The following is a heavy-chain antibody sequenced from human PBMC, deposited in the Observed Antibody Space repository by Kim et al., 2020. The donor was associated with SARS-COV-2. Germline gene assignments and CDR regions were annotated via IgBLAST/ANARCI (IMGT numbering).Heavy chain of an antibody. J-gene: IGHJ4*01. V-gene: IGHV3-53*01. D-gene: IGHD3-9*01. CDR1: GFSVSNNY. CDR2: LYSIGTT. CDR3: ARGALDIVTGGYYFDY. Sequence: GGSLRLSCAASGFSVSNNYMSWVRQAPGKGLEWVSFLYSIGTTYYAESVMGRFTIFRGNSKNTLFLQKNNLRAEDNAVYYCARGALDIVTGGYYFDYFG.